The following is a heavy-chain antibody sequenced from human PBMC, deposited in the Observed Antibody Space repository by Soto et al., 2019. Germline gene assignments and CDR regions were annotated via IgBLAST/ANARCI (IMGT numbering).Heavy chain of an antibody. J-gene: IGHJ4*02. D-gene: IGHD6-19*01. CDR1: GYTFTAYA. CDR2: INAGNGNT. CDR3: ARAVAVPADFDY. V-gene: IGHV1-3*05. Sequence: QVQLVQSGAEEKKPGASVKVSCKASGYTFTAYAMHWVRQAPGQRLEWMGWINAGNGNTKYSQKFQGRVTITRDTSASTADRELSSLRSEDTAAYYCARAVAVPADFDYWGQGTLVTVSS.